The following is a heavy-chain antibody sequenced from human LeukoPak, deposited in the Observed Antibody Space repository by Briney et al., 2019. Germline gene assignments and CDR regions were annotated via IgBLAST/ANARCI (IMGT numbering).Heavy chain of an antibody. J-gene: IGHJ3*02. D-gene: IGHD5-24*01. CDR1: GGTSSSYA. CDR2: IIPIFGTA. V-gene: IGHV1-69*13. CDR3: ARTRHRAMATITKGAFDI. Sequence: ASVKVSCKASGGTSSSYAISWVRQAPGQGLEWMGGIIPIFGTANYAQKFQGRVTITADESTSTAYMELSSLRSEDTAVYYCARTRHRAMATITKGAFDIWGQGTMVTVSS.